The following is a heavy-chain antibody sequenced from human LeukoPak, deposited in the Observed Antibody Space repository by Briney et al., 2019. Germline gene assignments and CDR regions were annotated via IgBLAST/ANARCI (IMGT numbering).Heavy chain of an antibody. Sequence: GASVKVSCKASGYTFTSYDINWVRQATGQGLEWMGWMNPNSGNTGYAQKFQGRVTMTRNTSISTAYMELSSLRSEDTAVYYCARGWGFEDIVVVPAAPYYYGMDVWSQGTTVTVSS. J-gene: IGHJ6*02. CDR1: GYTFTSYD. V-gene: IGHV1-8*01. CDR3: ARGWGFEDIVVVPAAPYYYGMDV. D-gene: IGHD2-2*01. CDR2: MNPNSGNT.